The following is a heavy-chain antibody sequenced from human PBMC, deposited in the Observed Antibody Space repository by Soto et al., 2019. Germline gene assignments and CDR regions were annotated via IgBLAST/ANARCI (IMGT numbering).Heavy chain of an antibody. Sequence: GGSLRLSCAASGFTFSSYAMSWVRQAPGKGLEWVSAISGSGGSTYYADSVKGGFTISRDNSKNTLYLQMNSLRAEDTAVYYCATSDYGDNTGAFDIWGQGTMVTVSS. CDR3: ATSDYGDNTGAFDI. CDR2: ISGSGGST. J-gene: IGHJ3*02. V-gene: IGHV3-23*01. CDR1: GFTFSSYA. D-gene: IGHD4-17*01.